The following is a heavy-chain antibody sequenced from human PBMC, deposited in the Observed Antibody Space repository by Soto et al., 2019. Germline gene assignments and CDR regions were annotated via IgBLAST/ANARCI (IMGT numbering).Heavy chain of an antibody. V-gene: IGHV5-51*01. CDR2: IYPGDSDT. D-gene: IGHD3-3*01. CDR1: GYSFTSYW. CDR3: ARRQPYYDFWSGYYKKDNWFDP. Sequence: GESLKISCKGSGYSFTSYWIGWVRQMPGKGLEWMGIIYPGDSDTRYSPSFQGQVTISADKSISTAYLQWSSLKASDTAMYYWARRQPYYDFWSGYYKKDNWFDPWGQGTLVTVSS. J-gene: IGHJ5*02.